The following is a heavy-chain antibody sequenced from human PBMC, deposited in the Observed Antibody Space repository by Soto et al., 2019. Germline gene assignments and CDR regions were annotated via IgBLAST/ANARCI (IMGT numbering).Heavy chain of an antibody. J-gene: IGHJ3*02. D-gene: IGHD1-26*01. CDR2: IYPGDSDT. Sequence: GESLKVAGKGCGDSLTSYWIGLVRRMPGKGLEWMGIIYPGDSDTRYSPSFQGQVTISADKSISTAYLQWSSLKASDTAMYYCARHPHVGGQAFDIWGQGTMATVAS. V-gene: IGHV5-51*01. CDR1: GDSLTSYW. CDR3: ARHPHVGGQAFDI.